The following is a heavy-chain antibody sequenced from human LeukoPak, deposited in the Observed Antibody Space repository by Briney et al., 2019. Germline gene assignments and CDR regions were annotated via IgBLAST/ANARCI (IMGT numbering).Heavy chain of an antibody. Sequence: GGSLRLSCAASGFTFSSYAMSWVRRAPGKGLEWVSAISGSGGSTYYADSVKGRFTISRDNSKNTLYLQMNSLRAEDTAVYYCAKGLLTMTYPLNDYWGQGALVTVSS. CDR2: ISGSGGST. J-gene: IGHJ4*02. V-gene: IGHV3-23*01. CDR1: GFTFSSYA. D-gene: IGHD3-22*01. CDR3: AKGLLTMTYPLNDY.